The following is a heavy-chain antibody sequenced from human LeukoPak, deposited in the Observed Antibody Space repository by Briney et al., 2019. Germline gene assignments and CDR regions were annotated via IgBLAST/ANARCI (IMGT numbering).Heavy chain of an antibody. J-gene: IGHJ3*02. V-gene: IGHV4-59*01. Sequence: SETLSLTCTVSGGSISSYYWSWIRQPPGKGLEWIGYIYYSGSTNYNPSLKSRVTISVDTSRNQFSLKPSSVTAADTAVYYCATSSTSLGAFDIWGQGTMVTVSS. CDR3: ATSSTSLGAFDI. CDR2: IYYSGST. D-gene: IGHD2-2*01. CDR1: GGSISSYY.